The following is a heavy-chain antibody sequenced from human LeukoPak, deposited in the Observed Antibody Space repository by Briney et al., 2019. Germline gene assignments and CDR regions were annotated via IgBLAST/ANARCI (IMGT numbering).Heavy chain of an antibody. J-gene: IGHJ4*02. D-gene: IGHD5-18*01. CDR1: GGSFSGYY. CDR3: ARGRKWIQLWSLDY. Sequence: SETLSLTCAVYGGSFSGYYWSWIRQPPGKGLEWIGEINHCGSTNYNPSLKSRVTISVDTSKNQFSLKLSSVTAADTAVYYCARGRKWIQLWSLDYWGQGTLVTVSS. V-gene: IGHV4-34*01. CDR2: INHCGST.